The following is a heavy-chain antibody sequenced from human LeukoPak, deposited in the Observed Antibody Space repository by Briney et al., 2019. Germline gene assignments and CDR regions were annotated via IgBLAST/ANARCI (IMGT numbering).Heavy chain of an antibody. J-gene: IGHJ3*02. CDR1: GGSFSGYY. CDR2: INHSGST. Sequence: SETLSLTCAVYGGSFSGYYWSWIRQPPGKGLEWIGEINHSGSTNYNPSLKSRVTISVDTSKNQFSLKLSSVTAADTAVYHCARVPLYCSSTSCTDAFDIWGQGTMVTVSS. CDR3: ARVPLYCSSTSCTDAFDI. D-gene: IGHD2-2*01. V-gene: IGHV4-34*01.